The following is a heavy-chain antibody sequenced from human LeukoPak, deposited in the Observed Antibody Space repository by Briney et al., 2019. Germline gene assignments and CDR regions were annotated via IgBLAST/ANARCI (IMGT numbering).Heavy chain of an antibody. D-gene: IGHD2-2*01. CDR2: ISSSSSYI. CDR1: GFTFSSYS. J-gene: IGHJ4*02. CDR3: ARDLVVVPAADY. Sequence: GGSLRPSCAASGFTFSSYSMNWVRHAPGKGLEWVSSISSSSSYIYYADSVKGRFTISRDNAKNSLYLQMNSLRAEDTAVYYCARDLVVVPAADYWGQGTLVTVSS. V-gene: IGHV3-21*01.